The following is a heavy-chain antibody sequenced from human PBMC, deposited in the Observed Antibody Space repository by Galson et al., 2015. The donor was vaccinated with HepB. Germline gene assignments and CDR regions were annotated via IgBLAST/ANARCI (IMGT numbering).Heavy chain of an antibody. D-gene: IGHD3-10*01. CDR1: GGTFSSYA. J-gene: IGHJ4*02. V-gene: IGHV1-69*13. CDR3: ASGFRPTALDY. CDR2: IIPIFGTA. Sequence: SVKVSCKASGGTFSSYAISWVRQAPGQGLEWMGGIIPIFGTANYAQKFQGRVTITADESTSTAYMELSSLRSEDTAVYCCASGFRPTALDYWGQGTLVTVSS.